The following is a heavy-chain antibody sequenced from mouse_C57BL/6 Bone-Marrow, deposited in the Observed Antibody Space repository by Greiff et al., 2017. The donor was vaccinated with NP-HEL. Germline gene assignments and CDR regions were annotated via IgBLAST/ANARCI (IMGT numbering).Heavy chain of an antibody. D-gene: IGHD2-10*02. V-gene: IGHV5-6*01. J-gene: IGHJ2*01. Sequence: EVQGVESGGDLVKPGGSLKLSCAASGFTFSSYGMSWVRQTPDKRLEWVATISSGGSYTYYPDSVKGRFTISRDNAKNTLYLQMSSLKSEDTAMYYCARYGNYVGDYWGQGTTLTVSS. CDR2: ISSGGSYT. CDR1: GFTFSSYG. CDR3: ARYGNYVGDY.